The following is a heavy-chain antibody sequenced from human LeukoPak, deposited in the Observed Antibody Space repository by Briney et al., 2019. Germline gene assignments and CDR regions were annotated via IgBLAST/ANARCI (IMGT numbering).Heavy chain of an antibody. CDR3: ARWRDGYNNRRLRIVDYYYGMDV. J-gene: IGHJ6*02. CDR1: GFTFSSYA. CDR2: ISYDGSNK. V-gene: IGHV3-30-3*01. Sequence: GGSLRLSCAASGFTFSSYAMHWVRQAPGKGLEWVAVISYDGSNKYYADSVKGRFTISRDNSKNTLYLQMNSLRAEDTAVYYCARWRDGYNNRRLRIVDYYYGMDVWGQGTTVTVSS. D-gene: IGHD5-24*01.